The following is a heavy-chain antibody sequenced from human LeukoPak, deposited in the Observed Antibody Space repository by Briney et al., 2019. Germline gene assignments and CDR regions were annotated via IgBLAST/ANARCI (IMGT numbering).Heavy chain of an antibody. CDR3: ATSHRKIVVVPAAIAQH. V-gene: IGHV3-30*02. D-gene: IGHD2-2*01. CDR2: IRYDESTK. J-gene: IGHJ1*01. Sequence: GGSLRLSCAASGFTFSRYGMHWVRQAPGKGLEWVAFIRYDESTKYYADSVKGRFTISRDNAKNSLYLQMNSLRAEDTAVYYCATSHRKIVVVPAAIAQHWGQGTLVTVSS. CDR1: GFTFSRYG.